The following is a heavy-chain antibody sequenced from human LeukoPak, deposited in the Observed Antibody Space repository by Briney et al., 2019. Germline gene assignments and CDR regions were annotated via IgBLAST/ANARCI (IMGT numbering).Heavy chain of an antibody. J-gene: IGHJ4*02. V-gene: IGHV4-4*07. CDR3: ARDYYDSSGYPFCDY. D-gene: IGHD3-22*01. CDR1: GGSISSYY. Sequence: SETLSLTCTVSGGSISSYYWSWIRHSAGKGLGWIGWIYTRRSTTYNPSLKSRVTMSADTSKNQLSLQPSSVTAADTAVYYCARDYYDSSGYPFCDYWGQGTLVTVSS. CDR2: IYTRRST.